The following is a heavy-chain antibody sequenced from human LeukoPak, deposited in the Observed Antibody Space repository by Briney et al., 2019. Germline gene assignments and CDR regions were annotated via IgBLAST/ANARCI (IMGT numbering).Heavy chain of an antibody. Sequence: SETLSLTCTVSGVSITTYYWSWIRQPPGKGLEWIGYIYHSGSTNYNPSLKSRVTISVDTSKNQFSLKLSSVTAADTAVYYCARRSLRLTLTWFDPWGQGTLVTVSS. V-gene: IGHV4-59*12. J-gene: IGHJ5*02. CDR3: ARRSLRLTLTWFDP. CDR2: IYHSGST. D-gene: IGHD4/OR15-4a*01. CDR1: GVSITTYY.